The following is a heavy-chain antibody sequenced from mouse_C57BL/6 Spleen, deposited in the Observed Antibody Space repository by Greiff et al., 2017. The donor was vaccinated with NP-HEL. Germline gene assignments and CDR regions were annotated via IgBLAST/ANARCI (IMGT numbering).Heavy chain of an antibody. CDR1: GYTFTSYW. J-gene: IGHJ1*03. D-gene: IGHD1-1*01. Sequence: QVQLQQPGAELVKPGASVKLSCKASGYTFTSYWMHWVKQRPGQGLEWIGMIHPNSGSTNYNEKFKSKATLTVDKSSSTAYMQLSSLTSEDSAVYYCAVPITTVVATRYCDVWGTGTTVTVSS. CDR2: IHPNSGST. V-gene: IGHV1-64*01. CDR3: AVPITTVVATRYCDV.